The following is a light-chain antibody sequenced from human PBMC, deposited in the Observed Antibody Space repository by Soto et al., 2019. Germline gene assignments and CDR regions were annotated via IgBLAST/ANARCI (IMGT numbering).Light chain of an antibody. CDR2: WAS. J-gene: IGKJ4*01. V-gene: IGKV4-1*01. CDR3: HQYDSVPLT. Sequence: DIVMTQTPDSLAVSLGERAAIHCKSSQSLLYNANNKNYLAWYQQEPGLPPKLLIYWASTRESGVPDRFSGSGSGTDVTLTSSNLQAEDVAVYYCHQYDSVPLTLGGVTKVEIK. CDR1: QSLLYNANNKNY.